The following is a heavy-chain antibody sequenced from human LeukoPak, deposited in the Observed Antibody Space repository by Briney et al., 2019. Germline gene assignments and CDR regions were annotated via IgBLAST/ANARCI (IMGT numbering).Heavy chain of an antibody. J-gene: IGHJ4*02. Sequence: SETLSLTCAVYGGSFSGYYWCWIRQPPGKGLEWIGEINRSGSTNYNPSLKSRVTISVDTSKNQFSLKLSSVTAADTAVYYCARGLRRWPFDYWGQGTLVTVSS. CDR1: GGSFSGYY. D-gene: IGHD4-23*01. V-gene: IGHV4-34*01. CDR3: ARGLRRWPFDY. CDR2: INRSGST.